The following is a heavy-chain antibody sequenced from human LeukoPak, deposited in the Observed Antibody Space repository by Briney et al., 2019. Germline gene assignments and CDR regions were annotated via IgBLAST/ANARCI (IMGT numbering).Heavy chain of an antibody. Sequence: NPSETLSLTCTASGGSISSYYWNWIRQPPGKGLEWIGYIYYSGITNYNPSLKSRVTISLDTSKNQFSLKLTSVTAADTAVYYCARGSYGGNHYFDYWGQGTLVTVSS. CDR2: IYYSGIT. CDR3: ARGSYGGNHYFDY. V-gene: IGHV4-59*12. J-gene: IGHJ4*02. CDR1: GGSISSYY. D-gene: IGHD4-23*01.